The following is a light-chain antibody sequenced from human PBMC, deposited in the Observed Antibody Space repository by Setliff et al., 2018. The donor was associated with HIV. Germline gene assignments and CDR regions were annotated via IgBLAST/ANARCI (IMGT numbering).Light chain of an antibody. V-gene: IGLV2-14*03. Sequence: SVLTQPASVSGSPGQSITISCTGTSSDIGGYNHVSWYQQLPGNTPKLLIYDVTNRPSGVPDRFSGSKSANTASLTISGLQAEDEADYYCSSFTSSKALLFGGGTKVTVL. CDR2: DVT. CDR1: SSDIGGYNH. J-gene: IGLJ3*02. CDR3: SSFTSSKALL.